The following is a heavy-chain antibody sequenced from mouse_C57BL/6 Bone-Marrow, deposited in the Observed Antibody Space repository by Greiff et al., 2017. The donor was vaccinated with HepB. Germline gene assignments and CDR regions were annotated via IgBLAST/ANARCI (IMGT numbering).Heavy chain of an antibody. Sequence: QVQLQQPGAELVMPGASVKLSCKASGYTFTSYWMHWVKQRPGQGLEWIGEIDPSDSYTNYNQKFKGKSTLTVDKSSSTAYMQLSSLTSEDSAVYYCAREDYYDSGAYWGQGTLVTVSA. V-gene: IGHV1-69*01. D-gene: IGHD1-1*01. CDR3: AREDYYDSGAY. CDR2: IDPSDSYT. CDR1: GYTFTSYW. J-gene: IGHJ3*01.